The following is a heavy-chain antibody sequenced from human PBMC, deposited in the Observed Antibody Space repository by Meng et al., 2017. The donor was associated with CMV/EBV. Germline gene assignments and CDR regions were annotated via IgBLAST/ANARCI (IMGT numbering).Heavy chain of an antibody. Sequence: SVKVSCKASGGTFSSYAISWVRQAPGQGLEWMGGIIPIFGTANYAQKFQGRVTITTDESTSTAYMELSSLRSEDTAVYYCARGFWSGYSYRAPIDYWGQGTLVTVSS. J-gene: IGHJ4*02. CDR3: ARGFWSGYSYRAPIDY. CDR1: GGTFSSYA. V-gene: IGHV1-69*05. CDR2: IIPIFGTA. D-gene: IGHD3-3*01.